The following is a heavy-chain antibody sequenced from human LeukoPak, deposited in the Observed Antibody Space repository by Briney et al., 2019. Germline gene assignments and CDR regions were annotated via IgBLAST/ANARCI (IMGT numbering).Heavy chain of an antibody. CDR2: ISSSSSYI. CDR3: ARDHRKGSSWYSDY. Sequence: PGGSLRLSCAASGFTFSSYSMNWVRQAPGKGLEWVSSISSSSSYIYYADSVKGRFTISRDNAKNSLYLQMNSLRAEDTAVYYCARDHRKGSSWYSDYWGQGTLVTVSS. CDR1: GFTFSSYS. V-gene: IGHV3-21*01. J-gene: IGHJ4*02. D-gene: IGHD6-13*01.